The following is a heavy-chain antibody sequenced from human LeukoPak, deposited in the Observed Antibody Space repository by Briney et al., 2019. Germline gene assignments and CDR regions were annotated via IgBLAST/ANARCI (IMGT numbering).Heavy chain of an antibody. D-gene: IGHD6-13*01. V-gene: IGHV3-7*01. CDR2: IKQDGSEK. Sequence: GGSLRLSCAASRFTFSSYGMHWVRQAPGKGLEWVANIKQDGSEKYYVDSVEGRFTISRDNAKNSLYLQMNSLRAEDTAVYYCAREGHWQQLAPIGFDYWGQGTLVTVSS. CDR3: AREGHWQQLAPIGFDY. J-gene: IGHJ4*02. CDR1: RFTFSSYG.